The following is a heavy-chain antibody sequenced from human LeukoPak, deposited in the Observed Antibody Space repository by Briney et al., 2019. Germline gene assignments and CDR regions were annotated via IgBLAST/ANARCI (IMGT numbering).Heavy chain of an antibody. Sequence: ASVKVSCTTSGYTFTNYYMHWVRQAPGQGLEWMGIINPHGSSTSYAQKFQGRVTMTRDTSTTTVYMELRSLRSEDTAVYYCARAMGMQLWSPIDYWGQGALVTVSS. CDR1: GYTFTNYY. V-gene: IGHV1-46*01. D-gene: IGHD5-18*01. CDR2: INPHGSST. J-gene: IGHJ4*02. CDR3: ARAMGMQLWSPIDY.